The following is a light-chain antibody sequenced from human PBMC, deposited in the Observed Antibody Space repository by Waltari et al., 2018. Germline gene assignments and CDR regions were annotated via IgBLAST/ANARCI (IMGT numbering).Light chain of an antibody. CDR3: QQGYRIPLA. CDR2: GAS. J-gene: IGKJ3*01. V-gene: IGKV1-39*01. CDR1: QSLNTY. Sequence: DIQMTQSPSSLSASVGDRVTITCRASQSLNTYLNWYQRKPGEAPKLLIYGASTLESGVPSRFSGSGYGTDFTLTISSLQPEDFATYYCQQGYRIPLAFGPGAKVEMK.